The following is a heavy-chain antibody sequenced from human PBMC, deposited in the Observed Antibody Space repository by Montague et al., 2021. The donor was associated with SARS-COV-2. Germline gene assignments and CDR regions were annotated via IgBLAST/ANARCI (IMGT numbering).Heavy chain of an antibody. Sequence: SETLSLTCAVCGGSFSGYYWSWIRQPPGKGLEWIGDINHSGSTNYNPSLKSRVSISVDTSKNQFSLKLSSVTAADTAVYYCARAIVDVTMMVVVMTGVEHYFDSWGQGTLVTVSS. CDR2: INHSGST. CDR3: ARAIVDVTMMVVVMTGVEHYFDS. CDR1: GGSFSGYY. D-gene: IGHD3-22*01. V-gene: IGHV4-34*01. J-gene: IGHJ4*02.